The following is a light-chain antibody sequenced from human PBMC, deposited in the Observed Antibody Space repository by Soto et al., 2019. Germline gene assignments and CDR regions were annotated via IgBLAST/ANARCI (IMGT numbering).Light chain of an antibody. Sequence: QSALTQPPSASGSPGQSVTISCTGTSSDIGAYIYVSWYQQHPGKAPKHMISEVSRRPSGVPERFSGSKSGNTASLTVSGLQADDEAHYYCSSYAGSNNFVFGTGTKLTVL. V-gene: IGLV2-8*01. CDR2: EVS. CDR1: SSDIGAYIY. J-gene: IGLJ1*01. CDR3: SSYAGSNNFV.